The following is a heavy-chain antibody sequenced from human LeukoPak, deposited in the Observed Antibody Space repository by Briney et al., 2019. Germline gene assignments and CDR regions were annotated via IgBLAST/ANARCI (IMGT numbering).Heavy chain of an antibody. CDR1: GFTFRSYD. CDR2: IGTAGEI. J-gene: IGHJ4*02. Sequence: GGSLRLSCVASGFTFRSYDMHWVRQATGKGLEWVSGIGTAGEIYYPGSVKGRFTISRENAKNSLYLQMNSLRAEDTAVYFCARDQSPYYWGQGTLVTVSS. V-gene: IGHV3-13*01. CDR3: ARDQSPYY.